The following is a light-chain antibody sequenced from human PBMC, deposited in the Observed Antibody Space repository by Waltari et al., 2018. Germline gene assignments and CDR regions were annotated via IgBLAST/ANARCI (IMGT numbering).Light chain of an antibody. Sequence: QSALTQPASVSGSPGQSYTILCTGSCSDVGSYDYVFWYQQSPYTAPKLIIYDVTNGPSGVSNRFSGSKSANTASLTISGLQAEDEAEYYCSSYNPGSVLVFGGGTKLTVL. CDR3: SSYNPGSVLV. J-gene: IGLJ3*02. CDR1: CSDVGSYDY. CDR2: DVT. V-gene: IGLV2-14*01.